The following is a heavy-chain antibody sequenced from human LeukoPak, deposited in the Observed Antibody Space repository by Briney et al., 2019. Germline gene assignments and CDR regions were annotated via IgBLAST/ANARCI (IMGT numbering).Heavy chain of an antibody. Sequence: GXLRLSXXXSGFTLXXYSMNWVRQAPGKGLEWVSSISSSSSYIYYADSVKGRFTISRDNAKNSLYLQMNSLRAEDTAVYYCARDRHIVGATTGAFDIWGQGTMVTVSS. CDR2: ISSSSSYI. CDR1: GFTLXXYS. D-gene: IGHD1-26*01. CDR3: ARDRHIVGATTGAFDI. J-gene: IGHJ3*02. V-gene: IGHV3-21*01.